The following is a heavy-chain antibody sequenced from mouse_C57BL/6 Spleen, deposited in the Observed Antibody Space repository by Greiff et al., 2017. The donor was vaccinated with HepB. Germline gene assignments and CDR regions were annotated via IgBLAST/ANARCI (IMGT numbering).Heavy chain of an antibody. CDR3: ARPPDGYFSRFAY. Sequence: EVKLLESGGGLVKPGGSLKLSCAASGFTFSSYAMSWVRQTPEKRLEWVATISDGGSYTYYPDNVKGRFTISRDNAKNNLYLQMSHLKSEDTAMYYCARPPDGYFSRFAYWGQGTLVTVSA. V-gene: IGHV5-4*03. J-gene: IGHJ3*01. CDR1: GFTFSSYA. CDR2: ISDGGSYT. D-gene: IGHD2-3*01.